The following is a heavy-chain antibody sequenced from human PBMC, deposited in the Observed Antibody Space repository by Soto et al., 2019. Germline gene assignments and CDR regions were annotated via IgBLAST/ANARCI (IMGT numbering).Heavy chain of an antibody. CDR2: IYYSGST. CDR1: GGSISSGGYY. D-gene: IGHD2-2*01. CDR3: ARDHKDIVVVPAARGYYYYGMDV. J-gene: IGHJ6*02. V-gene: IGHV4-31*03. Sequence: PSETLSLTSTVSGGSISSGGYYWSWIRQHPGKGLEWIGYIYYSGSTYYNPSLKSRVTIPVDTSKNQFSLKLSSVTAADTAVYYCARDHKDIVVVPAARGYYYYGMDVWGQGTTVTVSS.